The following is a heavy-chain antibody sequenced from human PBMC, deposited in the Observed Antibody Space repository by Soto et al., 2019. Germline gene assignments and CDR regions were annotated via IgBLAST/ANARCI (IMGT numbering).Heavy chain of an antibody. CDR1: GGTFSGHA. J-gene: IGHJ4*02. Sequence: QVQLVQSGAEVKKPGSSVKVSCEASGGTFSGHAISWVRQAPGQGPEWMGGLIPLFGTTQHAQNFQGRLTSTADKSTSTAYRELTSLRFDDTAIYYCARGPNWGYRFDSWGQGTLVTVSS. CDR3: ARGPNWGYRFDS. V-gene: IGHV1-69*06. D-gene: IGHD7-27*01. CDR2: LIPLFGTT.